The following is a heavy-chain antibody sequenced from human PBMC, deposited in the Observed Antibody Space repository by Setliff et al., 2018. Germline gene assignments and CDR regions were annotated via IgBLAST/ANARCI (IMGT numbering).Heavy chain of an antibody. CDR3: ARVTIAVAGYFDF. CDR1: GYTFTSYG. J-gene: IGHJ4*02. V-gene: IGHV1-18*01. CDR2: IIPILGIA. D-gene: IGHD6-19*01. Sequence: ASVKVSCKASGYTFTSYGITWVRQAPGQGLEWMGGIIPILGIANYAQKFQGRVTMTSDTSTSTAYMELRSLRSDDAAVYYCARVTIAVAGYFDFWGQGTLVTVSS.